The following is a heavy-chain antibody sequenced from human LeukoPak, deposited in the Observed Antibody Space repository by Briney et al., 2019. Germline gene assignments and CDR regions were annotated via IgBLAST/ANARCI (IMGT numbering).Heavy chain of an antibody. Sequence: ASVKVSCKASGYTFSSYGISWVRQAPGQGLEWMGWISGYNGNTNYAQKFQGRVTMTTDTSTSTAYMELRSLRSDDTAVYYCASSNTGGSPIADYWGQGTLVTVSS. CDR1: GYTFSSYG. CDR2: ISGYNGNT. D-gene: IGHD1-26*01. J-gene: IGHJ4*02. V-gene: IGHV1-18*01. CDR3: ASSNTGGSPIADY.